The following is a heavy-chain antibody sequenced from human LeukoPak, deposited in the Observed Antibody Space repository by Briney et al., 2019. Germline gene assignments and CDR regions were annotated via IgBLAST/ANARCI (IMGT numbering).Heavy chain of an antibody. J-gene: IGHJ6*03. D-gene: IGHD4-11*01. CDR3: ARHHSNYYYYYMDV. Sequence: ASVKVSCKASGGTFSSYAISWVRQAPGQGLEWVGGIIPIFGTANYAQKSQGRVTITTDESTSTAYMELSSLRSEDTAVYYCARHHSNYYYYYMDVWGKGTTVTVSS. CDR2: IIPIFGTA. V-gene: IGHV1-69*05. CDR1: GGTFSSYA.